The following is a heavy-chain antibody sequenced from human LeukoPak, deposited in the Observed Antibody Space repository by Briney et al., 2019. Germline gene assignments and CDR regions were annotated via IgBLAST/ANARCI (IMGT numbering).Heavy chain of an antibody. CDR1: GGSISSSSYY. D-gene: IGHD1-26*01. V-gene: IGHV4-39*01. Sequence: SETLSLTCAVSGGSISSSSYYWGWIRQPPGKGLEWIGSIYYSGSTYYNPSLKSRVTISVDTSKNQFSLKLSSVTAADTAVYYCARIVGASDYWGQGTLVTVSS. CDR3: ARIVGASDY. CDR2: IYYSGST. J-gene: IGHJ4*02.